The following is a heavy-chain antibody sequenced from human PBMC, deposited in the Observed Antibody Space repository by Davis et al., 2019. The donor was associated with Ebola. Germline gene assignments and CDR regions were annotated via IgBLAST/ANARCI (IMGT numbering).Heavy chain of an antibody. V-gene: IGHV3-53*01. J-gene: IGHJ4*02. CDR3: ARGGYSTKGPDY. CDR1: GFTFSSYW. CDR2: IYSGGST. Sequence: GESLKISCAASGFTFSSYWMSWVRQAPGKGLEWVSVIYSGGSTYYADSVKGRFTISRDNSKNTVHLQMNNLGDDDSAIYYCARGGYSTKGPDYWGQGTLVTVSS. D-gene: IGHD6-13*01.